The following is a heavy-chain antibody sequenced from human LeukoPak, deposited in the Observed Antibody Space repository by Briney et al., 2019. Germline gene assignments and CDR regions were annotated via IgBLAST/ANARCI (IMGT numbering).Heavy chain of an antibody. CDR1: GFTFSSYA. CDR2: ISGSGGST. J-gene: IGHJ3*02. V-gene: IGHV3-23*01. D-gene: IGHD5-18*01. CDR3: AKDPDQDTAMVIWVPRLGAFDI. Sequence: GGSLRLSCAASGFTFSSYAMSWVRQAPGKGLEWVSAISGSGGSTYYADSVKGRFTISRDNSKNTLYLQMNSLRAEDTAVYYCAKDPDQDTAMVIWVPRLGAFDIWGQGTMVTVSS.